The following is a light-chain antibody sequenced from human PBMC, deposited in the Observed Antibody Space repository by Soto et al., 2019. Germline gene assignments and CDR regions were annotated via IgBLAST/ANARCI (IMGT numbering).Light chain of an antibody. V-gene: IGKV3-15*01. CDR3: QQFFEWPPMP. CDR2: GAS. CDR1: ETVVTN. J-gene: IGKJ1*01. Sequence: VMTQSPATLSVSPGERATLSCWASETVVTNLAWYQQKPGQAPRLLISGASTRAAGISDRFRGSGSGTEFTLTISSLRSEDSAIYYCQQFFEWPPMPFGQGTKVEI.